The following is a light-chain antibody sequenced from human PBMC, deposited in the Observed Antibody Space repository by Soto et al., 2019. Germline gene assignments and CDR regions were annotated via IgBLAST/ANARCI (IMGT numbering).Light chain of an antibody. Sequence: DIQMTQSPTSLSASVGDRVTITCRATQGISNYLAWYQQKPGKVPKLLIYAASTLQSGVPSRFSGSGSGTDLTLTINSLQPEDVATYYCQKYISAPFTFGPGTNVDIK. CDR1: QGISNY. CDR3: QKYISAPFT. J-gene: IGKJ3*01. CDR2: AAS. V-gene: IGKV1-27*01.